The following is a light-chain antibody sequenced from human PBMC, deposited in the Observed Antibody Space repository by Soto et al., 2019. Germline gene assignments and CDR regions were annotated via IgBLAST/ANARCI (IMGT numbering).Light chain of an antibody. CDR1: QSLVYSDGDTY. J-gene: IGKJ2*01. Sequence: DVVLTQSPLSLPVTLGQPASISCRSSQSLVYSDGDTYLTWFHQRPGQSPRRLIYEVSNRDSGVPDRLSSSGSGDDFTLKISRVEAEDVGIYYCMKGTLWPLYTLGQGTKLEIK. V-gene: IGKV2-30*01. CDR3: MKGTLWPLYT. CDR2: EVS.